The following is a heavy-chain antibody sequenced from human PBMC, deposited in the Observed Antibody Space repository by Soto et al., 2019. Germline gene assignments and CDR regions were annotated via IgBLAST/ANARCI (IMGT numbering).Heavy chain of an antibody. CDR3: ARGYYDTSGQSNTFDI. CDR2: IYYSGST. J-gene: IGHJ3*02. Sequence: SETLSLTCTVSGGSVSSGSYYWSWIRQPPGKGLEWIGYIYYSGSTNYNPSLKSRVTISVDTSKNQFSLKLRSVTAADSAVYYCARGYYDTSGQSNTFDIWGQGTMVTVSS. V-gene: IGHV4-61*01. CDR1: GGSVSSGSYY. D-gene: IGHD3-22*01.